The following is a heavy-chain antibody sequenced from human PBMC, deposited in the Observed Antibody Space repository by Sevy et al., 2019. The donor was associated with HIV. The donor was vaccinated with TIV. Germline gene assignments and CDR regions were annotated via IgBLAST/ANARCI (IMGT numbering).Heavy chain of an antibody. CDR3: AKDWRYTINWYPGF. V-gene: IGHV3-30*18. CDR1: GLTFDTYG. J-gene: IGHJ4*02. CDR2: ISSDGNTK. D-gene: IGHD6-13*01. Sequence: GGSLRLSCAASGLTFDTYGMHWVRQTPGKGLEWVAVISSDGNTKYYGDSVKGRFTVSRDNSKSILYLQMNSLRAEHTAIYFCAKDWRYTINWYPGFWGQGTLVTVSS.